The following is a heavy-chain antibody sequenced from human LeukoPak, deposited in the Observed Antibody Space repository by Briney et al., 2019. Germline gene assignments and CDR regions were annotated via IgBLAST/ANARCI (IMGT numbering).Heavy chain of an antibody. D-gene: IGHD5-18*01. V-gene: IGHV4-34*01. Sequence: SETLSLTCAVYGGSFSGYYWSWIRQPPGKGLEWIGEINHSGSTNYNPSLKSRVTISVDTSKNQFSLKLSSVTAADTAVYYCARGSGYSYGDHAFDIWGQGTMVTVSS. CDR1: GGSFSGYY. CDR2: INHSGST. CDR3: ARGSGYSYGDHAFDI. J-gene: IGHJ3*02.